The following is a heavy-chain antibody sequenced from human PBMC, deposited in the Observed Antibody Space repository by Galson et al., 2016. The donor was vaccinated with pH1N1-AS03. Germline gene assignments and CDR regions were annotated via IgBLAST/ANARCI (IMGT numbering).Heavy chain of an antibody. CDR2: ISAHNGYT. CDR3: ARAAGELLSSSDY. D-gene: IGHD1-26*01. Sequence: SVKVSCKASGYTFTSYGITWVRQAPGQGLEWMGWISAHNGYTKYAQKLQGRVTMTTDTSTSTAYMELRSLRSDVTAVCYCARAAGELLSSSDYWGQGTLVTVSS. V-gene: IGHV1-18*04. CDR1: GYTFTSYG. J-gene: IGHJ4*02.